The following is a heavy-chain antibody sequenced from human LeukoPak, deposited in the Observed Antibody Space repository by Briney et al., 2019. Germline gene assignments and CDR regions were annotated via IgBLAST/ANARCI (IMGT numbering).Heavy chain of an antibody. CDR2: INAANGNT. V-gene: IGHV1-3*01. J-gene: IGHJ5*02. CDR1: GFTFNTYT. Sequence: ASVKVSCTTSGFTFNTYTMHWVRQAPGQRLEWMGWINAANGNTQYSQKFQGRVTITRDTSASTAYMELSSLRSEDTAVYYCARGAPIRVAVAATFDPWGQGTLVTVPS. CDR3: ARGAPIRVAVAATFDP. D-gene: IGHD6-19*01.